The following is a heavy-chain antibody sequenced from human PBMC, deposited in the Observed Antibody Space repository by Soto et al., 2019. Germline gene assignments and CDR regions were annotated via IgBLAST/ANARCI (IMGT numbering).Heavy chain of an antibody. CDR3: ASRVVPAAMPANYYYYYGMDV. CDR1: GGSISSGDYY. J-gene: IGHJ6*02. V-gene: IGHV4-30-4*01. D-gene: IGHD2-2*01. Sequence: QVQLQESGPGLVKPSQTLSLTCTVSGGSISSGDYYWSWIRQPPGKGLEWIGYIYYSGSTYYNPSHQSRVTISVDTSKNPFSLKLSSVTAADTAVYYCASRVVPAAMPANYYYYYGMDVWGQGTTVTVSS. CDR2: IYYSGST.